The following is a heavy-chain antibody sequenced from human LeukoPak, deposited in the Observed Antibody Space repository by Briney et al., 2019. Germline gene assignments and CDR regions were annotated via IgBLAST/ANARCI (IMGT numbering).Heavy chain of an antibody. CDR3: ARSLMVRGVIFGY. Sequence: GGSLRLSCAASGFTFSDHYMDWVRQAPGKGLEWVGRIRNKANSYTTNYAASVNGRFTISRDDSKNSLSLQMNSLKIEDTAVYYCARSLMVRGVIFGYWGQGTLVTVSS. D-gene: IGHD3-10*01. CDR2: IRNKANSYTT. V-gene: IGHV3-72*01. J-gene: IGHJ4*02. CDR1: GFTFSDHY.